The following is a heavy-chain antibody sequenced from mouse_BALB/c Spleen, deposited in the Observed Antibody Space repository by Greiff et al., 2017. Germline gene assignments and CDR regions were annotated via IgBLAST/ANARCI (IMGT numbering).Heavy chain of an antibody. V-gene: IGHV5-4*02. CDR2: ISDGGSYT. CDR1: GFTFSDYY. J-gene: IGHJ4*01. D-gene: IGHD4-1*01. CDR3: ARVLTGYAMDY. Sequence: EVQGVESGGGLVKPGGSLKLSCAASGFTFSDYYMYWVRQTPEKRLEWVATISDGGSYTYYPDSVKGRFTISRDNAKNNLYLQMSSLKSEDTAMYYCARVLTGYAMDYWGQGTSVTVSS.